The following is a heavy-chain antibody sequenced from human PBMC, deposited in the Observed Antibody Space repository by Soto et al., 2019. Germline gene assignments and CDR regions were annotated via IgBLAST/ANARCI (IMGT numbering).Heavy chain of an antibody. CDR2: IKQDGSEK. CDR1: GFTFSSYW. CDR3: ARVRISSSWTPFYYYYMDV. V-gene: IGHV3-7*01. Sequence: GGSLRLSCAASGFTFSSYWMSWVRQAPGKGLEWVANIKQDGSEKYYVDSVKGRFTISRDNAKNSLYLQMNSLRAEDTAVYYCARVRISSSWTPFYYYYMDVWGKGTTVTVSS. D-gene: IGHD6-13*01. J-gene: IGHJ6*03.